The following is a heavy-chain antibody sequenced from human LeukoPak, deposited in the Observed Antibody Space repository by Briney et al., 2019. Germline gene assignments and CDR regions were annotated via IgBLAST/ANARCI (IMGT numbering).Heavy chain of an antibody. CDR2: IIPIFGTA. J-gene: IGHJ4*02. Sequence: SVKVSCKASGGTFSSYAISWVRQAPGQGLEWMGGIIPIFGTANYAQKLQGRVTMTTDTSTSTAYMELRSLRSDDTAVYYCARALRVAVAGTEIDYWGQGTLVTVSS. CDR3: ARALRVAVAGTEIDY. D-gene: IGHD6-19*01. CDR1: GGTFSSYA. V-gene: IGHV1-69*05.